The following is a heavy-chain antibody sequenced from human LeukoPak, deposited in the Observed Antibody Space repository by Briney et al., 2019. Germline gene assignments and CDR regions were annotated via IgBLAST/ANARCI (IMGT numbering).Heavy chain of an antibody. D-gene: IGHD1-26*01. CDR1: GFTFSSYA. Sequence: GGSLRLSCAASGFTFSSYAMSWVRQAPGKGLEWVSAISGSGGSTYYADSVKGRFTISRDNSKNTLYLQMNSLRAEDTAVYYCAKDRNSGSYLEFRLGYYFDYWGQGTLVTVSS. V-gene: IGHV3-23*01. CDR3: AKDRNSGSYLEFRLGYYFDY. J-gene: IGHJ4*02. CDR2: ISGSGGST.